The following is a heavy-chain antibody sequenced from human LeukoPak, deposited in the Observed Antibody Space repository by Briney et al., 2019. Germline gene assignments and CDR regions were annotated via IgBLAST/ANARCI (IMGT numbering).Heavy chain of an antibody. CDR3: AKVPIQVGATLTLYYFDY. V-gene: IGHV3-23*01. CDR1: GFTFSSYA. J-gene: IGHJ4*02. Sequence: GGSLRFSCAASGFTFSSYAMSWVRQAPGKGLEWVSAISGSGGSTYYADSVKGRFTISRDNSKNTLYLQMNSLRAEDTAVYYCAKVPIQVGATLTLYYFDYWGQGTLVTVSS. D-gene: IGHD1-26*01. CDR2: ISGSGGST.